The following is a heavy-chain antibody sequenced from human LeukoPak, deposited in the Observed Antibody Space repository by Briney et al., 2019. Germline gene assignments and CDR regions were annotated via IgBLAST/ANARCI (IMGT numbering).Heavy chain of an antibody. V-gene: IGHV3-30*02. CDR1: GFTFSSYG. CDR3: GRDRKEMATLGY. Sequence: GGSLRLSCAASGFTFSSYGMHWVRQAPGKGLEWVAFIRYDGSNKYYADSVKGRFTISRDNAKNSLYLQMNSLRAEDTAVYYCGRDRKEMATLGYWGQGTLVTVSS. D-gene: IGHD5-24*01. CDR2: IRYDGSNK. J-gene: IGHJ4*02.